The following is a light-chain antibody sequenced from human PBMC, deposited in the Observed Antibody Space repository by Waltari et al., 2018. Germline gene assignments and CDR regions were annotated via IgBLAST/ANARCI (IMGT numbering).Light chain of an antibody. CDR1: TSNIGNEY. Sequence: QSVLTQPPSVSATPGQKVTISCSGSTSNIGNEYVSWYQQLPRTAPNLIIYKNENPPSAIPDRFSGSKSGTSATLGITGLQAGDEAHYYCGAWDSSVSAYVFGTGTEVTVL. CDR2: KNE. V-gene: IGLV1-51*01. CDR3: GAWDSSVSAYV. J-gene: IGLJ1*01.